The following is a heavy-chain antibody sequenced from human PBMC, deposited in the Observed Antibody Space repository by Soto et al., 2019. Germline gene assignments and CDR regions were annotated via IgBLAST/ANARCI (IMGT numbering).Heavy chain of an antibody. Sequence: SQTLSLTCAISGDSVSSNSAAWNWIRQSPSRGLEWLGRTYYRSKWYNDYAVSAKSRITINPDTSKNQFSLQLNSVTPEDTAVYYCARGTGSGWYYYYYGMDVWGQGTTVTVSS. J-gene: IGHJ6*02. CDR3: ARGTGSGWYYYYYGMDV. V-gene: IGHV6-1*01. CDR1: GDSVSSNSAA. D-gene: IGHD6-19*01. CDR2: TYYRSKWYN.